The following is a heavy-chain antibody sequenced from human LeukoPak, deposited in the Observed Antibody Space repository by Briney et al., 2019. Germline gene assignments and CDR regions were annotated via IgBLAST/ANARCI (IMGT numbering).Heavy chain of an antibody. CDR2: INKDGSEK. CDR3: AREVDAIVTDFDY. J-gene: IGHJ4*02. V-gene: IGHV3-7*01. Sequence: PGGSLRLXCAASGFIFSSHWMSWVRQAPGKGLEWVANINKDGSEKYYVDSVKGRFTISRDNAKNSLYLQMNSLRAEDTAVYYCAREVDAIVTDFDYWGQGTLVTVSS. CDR1: GFIFSSHW. D-gene: IGHD5-18*01.